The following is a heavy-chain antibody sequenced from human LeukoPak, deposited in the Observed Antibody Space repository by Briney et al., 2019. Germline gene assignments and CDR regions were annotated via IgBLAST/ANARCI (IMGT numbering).Heavy chain of an antibody. V-gene: IGHV4-4*07. CDR3: AREEGWRGTTGTVYYYYYYGMDV. J-gene: IGHJ6*02. Sequence: SETLSLTCTVSGGPISSYYRSWIRQPAGKGLEWIGRIYTSGSTNYNPSLKSRVTMSVDTSKNQFSLKLSSVTAADTAVYYCAREEGWRGTTGTVYYYYYYGMDVWGQGTTVTVSS. CDR2: IYTSGST. D-gene: IGHD1-1*01. CDR1: GGPISSYY.